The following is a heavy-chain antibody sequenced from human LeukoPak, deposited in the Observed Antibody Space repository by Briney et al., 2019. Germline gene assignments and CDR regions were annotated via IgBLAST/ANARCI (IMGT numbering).Heavy chain of an antibody. Sequence: PGVSLRLSCAASGFTVSSNYMSWVRQAPGKGLEWVSVIYSGGSTYYADSVKGRFTISRDNSKNTLYLQMNSLRAEDTAVYYCAHFGYSGYQNKLFDYWGQGTLVTVSS. CDR1: GFTVSSNY. CDR2: IYSGGST. J-gene: IGHJ4*02. V-gene: IGHV3-53*01. D-gene: IGHD5-12*01. CDR3: AHFGYSGYQNKLFDY.